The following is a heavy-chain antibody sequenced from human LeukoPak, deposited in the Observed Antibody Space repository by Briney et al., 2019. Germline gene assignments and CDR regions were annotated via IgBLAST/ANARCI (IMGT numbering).Heavy chain of an antibody. CDR3: ARLSSDYYYCGMDV. D-gene: IGHD6-25*01. CDR1: VGSLSRYN. Sequence: LGSLCLTCAVSVGSLSRYNWSCVSQPPRKGLEWGGYIYYSGSTNYTPSLKSRVTISVDTSKNQFSLKLSSVTAADTAVYYCARLSSDYYYCGMDVWGQGTTVTVSS. V-gene: IGHV4-59*08. CDR2: IYYSGST. J-gene: IGHJ6*02.